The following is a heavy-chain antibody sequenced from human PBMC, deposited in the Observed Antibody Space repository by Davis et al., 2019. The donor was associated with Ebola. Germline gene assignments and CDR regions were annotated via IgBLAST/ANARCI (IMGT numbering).Heavy chain of an antibody. CDR2: IGTAGDT. V-gene: IGHV3-13*01. D-gene: IGHD5-18*01. CDR3: ARALRGYSYGLNDAFDI. Sequence: GESLKISCAASGFTFSSYDMHWVRQATGKGLEWVSAIGTAGDTYYPGSVKGRFTISRENAKNSLYLQMNSLRAGDTAVYYCARALRGYSYGLNDAFDIWGQGTMVTVSS. CDR1: GFTFSSYD. J-gene: IGHJ3*02.